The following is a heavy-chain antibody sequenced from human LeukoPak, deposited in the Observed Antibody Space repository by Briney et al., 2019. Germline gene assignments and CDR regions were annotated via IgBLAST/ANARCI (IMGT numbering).Heavy chain of an antibody. CDR1: GYTLTELS. J-gene: IGHJ6*03. Sequence: GASVKVSCKVSGYTLTELSMHWVRQAPGKGLEWMGGFDPEDGETIYAQKFQGRVTMTEDTSTDTAYMELSGLRSEDTAVYYCATQSGTDYYYMDVWGKGTTVTVSS. V-gene: IGHV1-24*01. CDR2: FDPEDGET. CDR3: ATQSGTDYYYMDV. D-gene: IGHD3-10*01.